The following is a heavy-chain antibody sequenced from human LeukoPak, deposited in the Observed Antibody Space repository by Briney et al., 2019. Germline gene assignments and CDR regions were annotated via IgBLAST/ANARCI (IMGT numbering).Heavy chain of an antibody. Sequence: ASVKVSCKASGYTFTSYGISWVRQAPGQWLEWMGWISAYNGNTNYAQKLQGRVTMTTDTSTSTAYMELRSLRSDDTAVYYCARGYLATVTPEGMDVWGQGTTVTVSS. CDR1: GYTFTSYG. J-gene: IGHJ6*02. CDR3: ARGYLATVTPEGMDV. V-gene: IGHV1-18*01. D-gene: IGHD4-17*01. CDR2: ISAYNGNT.